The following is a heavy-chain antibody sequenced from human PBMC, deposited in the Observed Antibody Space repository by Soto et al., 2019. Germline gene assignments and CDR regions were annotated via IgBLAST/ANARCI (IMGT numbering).Heavy chain of an antibody. CDR1: GFSFSSYA. CDR2: ISDGGGST. CDR3: AKEYCGADCALDF. Sequence: PGVSLRLSCAASGFSFSSYAMSWVRQAPGKGLEWVSSISDGGGSTNYADSVRGRFTIARDRSKNTLYLHMISLRAEDTAVYYCAKEYCGADCALDFWGKGFLVTVS. V-gene: IGHV3-23*01. J-gene: IGHJ4*02. D-gene: IGHD2-21*02.